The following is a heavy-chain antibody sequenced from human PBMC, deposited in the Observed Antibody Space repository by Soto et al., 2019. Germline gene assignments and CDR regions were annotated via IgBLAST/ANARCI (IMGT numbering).Heavy chain of an antibody. D-gene: IGHD2-15*01. CDR2: IYHSGST. CDR1: VGSISSGVYS. V-gene: IGHV4-30-2*01. J-gene: IGHJ4*02. CDR3: ARRYGGTFDY. Sequence: SETLSLTCAVSVGSISSGVYSGGWIRQPPGKGLEWIGEIYHSGSTNYNPSLKSRVTISVDKSKNQFSLKLSSVTAADTAVYYCARRYGGTFDYWGQGTLVTV.